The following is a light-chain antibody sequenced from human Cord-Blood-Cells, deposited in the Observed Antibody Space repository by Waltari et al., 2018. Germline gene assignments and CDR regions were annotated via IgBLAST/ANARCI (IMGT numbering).Light chain of an antibody. Sequence: DIKMTQYPSSLSPSVGERVTITCRASQSISSYLNWYQQKPRKATTRLIYAASSLQSGVPSRFSGSGSGTDFTLTISSLQPEDFATYYCQQSYSTLTFGPGTKVDIK. CDR2: AAS. V-gene: IGKV1-39*01. J-gene: IGKJ3*01. CDR3: QQSYSTLT. CDR1: QSISSY.